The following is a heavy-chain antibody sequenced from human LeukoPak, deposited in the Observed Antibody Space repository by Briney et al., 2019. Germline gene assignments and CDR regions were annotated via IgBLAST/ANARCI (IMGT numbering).Heavy chain of an antibody. D-gene: IGHD3-16*02. V-gene: IGHV1-2*02. CDR1: GYTFTVYY. Sequence: ASVKVSCKASGYTFTVYYMHWVRHAPGQGLEWMGWINPNSGGTNYAQKFQGRVTMTRDTSISTAYMELSRLRSDDTAVYYCAREFGGSYRSPFDYWGQGTLVTVSS. J-gene: IGHJ4*02. CDR3: AREFGGSYRSPFDY. CDR2: INPNSGGT.